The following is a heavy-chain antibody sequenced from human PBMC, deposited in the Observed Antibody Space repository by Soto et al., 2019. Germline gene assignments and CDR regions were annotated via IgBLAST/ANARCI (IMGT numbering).Heavy chain of an antibody. CDR3: GGGGGGVTDY. CDR1: GFTFSTSW. Sequence: VQLVESGGALVQPGGSLRLSCAGSGFTFSTSWMNWVRQAPGKGLEWVANINHDGSAKYYVDSVKGRFTISRDNAENPLFRKMNSLNFEDPALYYWGGGGGGVTDYWGQGTLVTVSS. CDR2: INHDGSAK. D-gene: IGHD3-10*01. J-gene: IGHJ4*02. V-gene: IGHV3-7*04.